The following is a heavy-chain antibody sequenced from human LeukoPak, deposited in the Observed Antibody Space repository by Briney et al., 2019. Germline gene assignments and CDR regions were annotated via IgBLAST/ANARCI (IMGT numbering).Heavy chain of an antibody. CDR2: IYYSGST. J-gene: IGHJ4*02. CDR3: ARDIGVSSY. D-gene: IGHD2-21*01. CDR1: GGSISSSSYY. Sequence: KPSETLSLTCTVSGGSISSSSYYWGWIRQPPGKGLEWIGSIYYSGSTYYNPSLKSRVTISVDTSKNQFSLKLSSVTAADTAVYYCARDIGVSSYWGQGTLVTVSS. V-gene: IGHV4-39*07.